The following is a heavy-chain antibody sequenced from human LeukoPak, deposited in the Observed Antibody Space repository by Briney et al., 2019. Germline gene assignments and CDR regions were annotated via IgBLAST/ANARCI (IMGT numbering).Heavy chain of an antibody. D-gene: IGHD1-26*01. V-gene: IGHV4-59*12. CDR3: VLYSGSYRNWFDP. Sequence: SETLSLTCTVSGGSISSYYWSWIRQPPGKGLEWIGYIYYSGSTNYNPSLKSRVTISVDTSKNQFSLKLSSVTAADTAVYYCVLYSGSYRNWFDPWGQGTLVTVSS. J-gene: IGHJ5*02. CDR2: IYYSGST. CDR1: GGSISSYY.